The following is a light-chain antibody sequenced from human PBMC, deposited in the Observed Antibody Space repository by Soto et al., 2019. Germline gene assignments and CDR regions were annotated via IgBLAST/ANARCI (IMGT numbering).Light chain of an antibody. CDR3: MQRTDFPFS. Sequence: EIVLTQTPLSLPFTPGEAASISCRSIQSLLYSDDGNTYLDWYLQKPGQSTPLLIYSLSYRASGVPDRFSGSGSGTDFTLKISRVEAEDVGISYCMQRTDFPFSFGQGTKLEIK. V-gene: IGKV2-40*01. CDR2: SLS. J-gene: IGKJ2*01. CDR1: QSLLYSDDGNTY.